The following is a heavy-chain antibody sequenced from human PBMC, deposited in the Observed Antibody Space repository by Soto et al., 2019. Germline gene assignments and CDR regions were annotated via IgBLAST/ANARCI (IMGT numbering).Heavy chain of an antibody. CDR3: ARAHLASYRYTLESFDP. Sequence: SQTLSLTCAISGDSVSSNSAAWNWIRQSPSRGLEWLGRTYYRSKWYNDYAISVKSRITINPDTSKNQFSLQLSSVIPEDTAVYYFARAHLASYRYTLESFDPRGQGTLVTISS. CDR2: TYYRSKWYN. CDR1: GDSVSSNSAA. D-gene: IGHD1-1*01. V-gene: IGHV6-1*01. J-gene: IGHJ5*02.